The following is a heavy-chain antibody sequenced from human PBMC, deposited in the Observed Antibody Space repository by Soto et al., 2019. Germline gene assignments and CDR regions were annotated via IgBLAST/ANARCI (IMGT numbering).Heavy chain of an antibody. V-gene: IGHV1-18*01. CDR2: ISAYHGNT. Sequence: QVQLVQSGAEVKKPGASVKVSCKASGYTFTSYGISWVRQAPGQGLEWMGWISAYHGNTNYAQKLQGRVTMTTATSPSTAYMDLRSLRSDDTAVYYCARDGYYDILTGYYSIDYWGQGTLVTVSS. J-gene: IGHJ4*02. CDR3: ARDGYYDILTGYYSIDY. CDR1: GYTFTSYG. D-gene: IGHD3-9*01.